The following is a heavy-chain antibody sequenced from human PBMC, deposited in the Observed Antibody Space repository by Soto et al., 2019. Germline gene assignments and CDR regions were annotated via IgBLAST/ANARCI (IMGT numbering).Heavy chain of an antibody. J-gene: IGHJ4*02. CDR2: IYHNGTT. CDR1: GCSISSTNW. CDR3: ARDRSGQIGTRRSCCAGNYFDC. V-gene: IGHV4-4*02. Sequence: QVHLKESGPGLVKPSGTLSLTCAVSGCSISSTNWWSWVRLPPGKVLEWIGEIYHNGTTNYNPSPKRRGTVSGDRSNGQFSLKSYSVTAALPAIYFCARDRSGQIGTRRSCCAGNYFDCWGQGTLVTVSP. D-gene: IGHD3-10*02.